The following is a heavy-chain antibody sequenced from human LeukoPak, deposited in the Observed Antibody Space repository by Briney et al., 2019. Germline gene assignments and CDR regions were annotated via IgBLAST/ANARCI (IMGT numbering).Heavy chain of an antibody. V-gene: IGHV4-4*07. CDR1: RGSTSTYY. D-gene: IGHD3-22*01. CDR3: ATRGDYSDTSGNSYDALDI. Sequence: PSESLSLTCTVSRGSTSTYYWSWIRQPAGKGLEWIGRIYPSGNTNFNPSLMSRVTMSIDTSKNQFSLKLSSVTAADTAVYYCATRGDYSDTSGNSYDALDIWGQGTMVTVSS. CDR2: IYPSGNT. J-gene: IGHJ3*02.